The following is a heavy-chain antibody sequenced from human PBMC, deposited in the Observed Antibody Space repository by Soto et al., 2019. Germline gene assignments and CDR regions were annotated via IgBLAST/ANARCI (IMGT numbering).Heavy chain of an antibody. CDR1: AGCFSGYY. V-gene: IGHV4-34*01. CDR3: ARYFITIFGVVENNWFDP. J-gene: IGHJ5*02. Sequence: SETLSLTCAVYAGCFSGYYWSWIRQPPGKGLEWIGEINHSGSTNYNPSLKSRVTISVDTSKNQFSLKLSSVTAADTAVYYCARYFITIFGVVENNWFDPWGQGTLVTVSS. D-gene: IGHD3-3*01. CDR2: INHSGST.